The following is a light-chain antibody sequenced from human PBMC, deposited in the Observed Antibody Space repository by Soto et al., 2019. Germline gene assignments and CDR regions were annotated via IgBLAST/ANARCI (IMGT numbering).Light chain of an antibody. CDR2: DAS. CDR1: QSVSSY. V-gene: IGKV3-20*01. Sequence: EIVLTQSPATLSLSPGERATLSCRASQSVSSYLAWYQQKPGQAPRLLIYDASNRATGIPARFSGSGSGTDFTLTISRLEPEDFAVYYCHQYGDSLWTFGQGTKVDIK. J-gene: IGKJ1*01. CDR3: HQYGDSLWT.